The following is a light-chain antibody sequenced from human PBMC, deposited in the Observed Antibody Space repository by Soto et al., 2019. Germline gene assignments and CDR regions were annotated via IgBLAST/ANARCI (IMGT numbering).Light chain of an antibody. J-gene: IGKJ1*01. CDR2: GAS. V-gene: IGKV3-20*01. Sequence: EIVMTQSPATLSVSPGERATLSCRASQSVTSSYLAWWQQKPGQAPRLLIYGASSRATGIPDRFSGSGSGTDFTLTISRLEPEDFAVYWCQQYDSSPRTFGQGTKVDIK. CDR1: QSVTSSY. CDR3: QQYDSSPRT.